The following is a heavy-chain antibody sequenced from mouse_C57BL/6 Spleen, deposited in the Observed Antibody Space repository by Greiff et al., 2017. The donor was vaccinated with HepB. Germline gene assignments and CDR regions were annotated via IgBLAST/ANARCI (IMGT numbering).Heavy chain of an antibody. CDR2: INYDGSST. D-gene: IGHD1-1*01. J-gene: IGHJ1*03. Sequence: EVQLVESEGGLVQPGSSMKLSCTASGFTFSDYYMAWVRQVPEKGLEWVANINYDGSSTYYLDSLKSRFIISRDNAKNILYLQMSSLKSEDTATYYCARARFTTVWYFDVWGTGTTVTVSS. V-gene: IGHV5-16*01. CDR3: ARARFTTVWYFDV. CDR1: GFTFSDYY.